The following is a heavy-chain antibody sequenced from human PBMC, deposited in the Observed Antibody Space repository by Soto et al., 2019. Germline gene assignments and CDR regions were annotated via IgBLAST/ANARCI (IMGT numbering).Heavy chain of an antibody. CDR1: GYLFGTYG. CDR2: ISAYNGNT. Sequence: XSVKVSFKAAGYLFGTYGINWVRQAPGQGLEWMGWISAYNGNTKYAQNLQGRVTMTTDASTSTAYMEMRSLRSDDTAVYYCARDLDGSGSYYTDYWGPGTLVTVSS. CDR3: ARDLDGSGSYYTDY. D-gene: IGHD3-10*01. V-gene: IGHV1-18*01. J-gene: IGHJ4*02.